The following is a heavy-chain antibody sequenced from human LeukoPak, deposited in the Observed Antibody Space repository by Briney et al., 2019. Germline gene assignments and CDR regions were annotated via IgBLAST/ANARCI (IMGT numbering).Heavy chain of an antibody. D-gene: IGHD6-19*01. Sequence: SETLSLTCTVSGGSISSYYWSWIRQPAGKGLEWIGRIYTTGSTNYNPSLKSRVNMSVDTSKNQFSLKLSSVTAADTAVYYCARQVAVARKAGFDFWGQGTLVTVSS. CDR2: IYTTGST. V-gene: IGHV4-4*07. CDR1: GGSISSYY. J-gene: IGHJ4*02. CDR3: ARQVAVARKAGFDF.